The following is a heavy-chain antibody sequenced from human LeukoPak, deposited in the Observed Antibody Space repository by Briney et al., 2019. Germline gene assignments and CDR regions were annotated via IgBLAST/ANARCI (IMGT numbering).Heavy chain of an antibody. CDR3: ARAVVPAAIGLGYFDY. J-gene: IGHJ4*02. Sequence: GGSLRLSCVASGFTFSSYSMNWVRQAPGKGLEWVSYISSSSSTIYYADSVKGRFTISRDNAKNSLYLQMNSLRAEDTAVYYCARAVVPAAIGLGYFDYWGQGTLVTVSS. V-gene: IGHV3-48*04. CDR1: GFTFSSYS. CDR2: ISSSSSTI. D-gene: IGHD2-2*01.